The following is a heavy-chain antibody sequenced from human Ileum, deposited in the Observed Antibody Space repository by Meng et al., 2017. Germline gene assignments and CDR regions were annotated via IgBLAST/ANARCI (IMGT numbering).Heavy chain of an antibody. Sequence: QVQLKVPGPGWVRPLATLSLICTVSGCSVSTSDYQWGWIRQPPGKGLEWIGYAGTNYNPSLKSRVTISVDTSKRQFSLKLTSVTAADTAVYYCARDHWGSLDYWGQGILVTVSS. J-gene: IGHJ4*02. V-gene: IGHV4-61*08. D-gene: IGHD7-27*01. CDR2: AGT. CDR1: GCSVSTSDYQ. CDR3: ARDHWGSLDY.